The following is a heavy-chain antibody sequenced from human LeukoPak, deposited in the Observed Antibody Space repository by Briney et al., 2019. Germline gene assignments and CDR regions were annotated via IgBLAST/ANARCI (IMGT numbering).Heavy chain of an antibody. CDR2: MSYDGNTK. CDR3: TKVGTSGPTYSNGWYNCFDS. CDR1: GFTFSSYG. J-gene: IGHJ5*01. V-gene: IGHV3-30*18. Sequence: GGSLRLSCAASGFTFSSYGMHWVRQAPGKGLEWVAVMSYDGNTKYYADSVKGRFTISRDNSKNTLYLQMNSLRAEDTAVYYCTKVGTSGPTYSNGWYNCFDSWGQGTLVTVSS. D-gene: IGHD6-19*01.